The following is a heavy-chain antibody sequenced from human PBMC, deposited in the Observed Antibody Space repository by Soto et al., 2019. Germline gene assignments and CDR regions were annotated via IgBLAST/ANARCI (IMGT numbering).Heavy chain of an antibody. V-gene: IGHV5-51*01. D-gene: IGHD4-4*01. CDR2: IYPGDSDT. Sequence: GESLKISCKGSGYSFTSYWIGWVRQMPGKGLEWMGIIYPGDSDTRYSPSFQGQVTISADKSISTAYLQWSSLKASDTAMYYCARQGTVTTDYYYGMDVWGQGTTVTVSS. CDR3: ARQGTVTTDYYYGMDV. J-gene: IGHJ6*02. CDR1: GYSFTSYW.